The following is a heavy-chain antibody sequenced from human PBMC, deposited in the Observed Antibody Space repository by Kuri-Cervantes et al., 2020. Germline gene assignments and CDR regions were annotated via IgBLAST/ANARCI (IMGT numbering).Heavy chain of an antibody. J-gene: IGHJ6*02. V-gene: IGHV3-30-3*01. CDR1: GFTFSSYA. D-gene: IGHD1-14*01. CDR3: ARDIRRFYGVDV. CDR2: ISYDGSNK. Sequence: GESLKISCAASGFTFSSYAMSWVRQAPGKGLEWVAVISYDGSNKYYADFVKGRFTISRDNSKNTLYLQMNSLRAEDTAVYYCARDIRRFYGVDVWGQGTTVTVSS.